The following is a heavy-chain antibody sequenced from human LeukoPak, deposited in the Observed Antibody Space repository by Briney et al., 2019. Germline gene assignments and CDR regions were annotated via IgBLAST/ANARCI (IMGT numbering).Heavy chain of an antibody. D-gene: IGHD3-9*01. V-gene: IGHV3-21*01. CDR2: ISSSSSYI. J-gene: IGHJ4*02. CDR3: ARGWPYYDILAGYYKTSALDY. Sequence: PGGSLRLSCAASGFTFSSHSLNWVRQAPGKGLEWVSSISSSSSYIYYADSVKGRFTISRDNAKNSLYLQMNSLRAEDTAVYYCARGWPYYDILAGYYKTSALDYWGQGTLVTVSS. CDR1: GFTFSSHS.